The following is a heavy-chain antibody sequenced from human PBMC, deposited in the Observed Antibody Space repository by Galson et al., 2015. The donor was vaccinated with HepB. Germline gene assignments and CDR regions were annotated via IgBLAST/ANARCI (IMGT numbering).Heavy chain of an antibody. CDR2: INTNTGNP. D-gene: IGHD3-22*01. Sequence: SVKVSCKASGYSFTSYAMNWVRQAPGQGLEWMGWINTNTGNPTYAQGFPGRFVFSLDTSVSTAYLQISSLKAEDSAVYYCARDFHYYDSRGYPPYYVDYWGQGTLVTVSS. V-gene: IGHV7-4-1*02. J-gene: IGHJ4*02. CDR1: GYSFTSYA. CDR3: ARDFHYYDSRGYPPYYVDY.